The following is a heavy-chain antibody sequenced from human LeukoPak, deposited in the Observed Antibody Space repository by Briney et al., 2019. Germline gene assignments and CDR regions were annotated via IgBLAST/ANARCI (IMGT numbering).Heavy chain of an antibody. D-gene: IGHD2-21*02. Sequence: PGGSLRLSCAASGFAISDYSMNWVRQVPGKGLEWVSYISSSSNKVYYADSVKGRFTISSDNAKNSLFLQMNSLRADDTAVYYCARNFYCGGDCAISYFDYWGQGTLVTVSS. CDR1: GFAISDYS. CDR2: ISSSSNKV. J-gene: IGHJ4*02. CDR3: ARNFYCGGDCAISYFDY. V-gene: IGHV3-48*01.